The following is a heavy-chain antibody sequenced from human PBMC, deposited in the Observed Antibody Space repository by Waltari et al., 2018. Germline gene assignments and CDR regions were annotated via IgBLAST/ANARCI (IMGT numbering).Heavy chain of an antibody. D-gene: IGHD7-27*01. V-gene: IGHV3-15*02. J-gene: IGHJ3*02. CDR1: GFSFSNAW. Sequence: EVLLVEAGGSLVKPGGSLRLSCAGSGFSFSNAWMNWVRQAPGKGLEWVGRIKNKIYGGAIDYASPLKGRFTISRDDSKNTLYLQMNSLKIEDTAVYYCTTRTWADGFDIWGQGTMVTVSS. CDR2: IKNKIYGGAI. CDR3: TTRTWADGFDI.